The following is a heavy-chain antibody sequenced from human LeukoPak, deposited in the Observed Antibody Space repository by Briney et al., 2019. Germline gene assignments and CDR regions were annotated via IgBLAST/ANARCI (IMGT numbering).Heavy chain of an antibody. D-gene: IGHD5-24*01. V-gene: IGHV4-34*01. J-gene: IGHJ2*01. CDR2: INHSGST. Sequence: KPSETLSLTCAVYGGSFSGYYWSWIRQPPGKGLEWIGEINHSGSTNYNPSLKSRVTISVDTSKNQFSLKLSSVTAAGTAVYYCARVEMATIIVWYFDLWGRGTLVTVSS. CDR3: ARVEMATIIVWYFDL. CDR1: GGSFSGYY.